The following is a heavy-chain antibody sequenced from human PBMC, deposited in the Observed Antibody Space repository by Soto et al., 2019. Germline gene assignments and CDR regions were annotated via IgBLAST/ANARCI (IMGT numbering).Heavy chain of an antibody. CDR1: GGSISSGRYY. D-gene: IGHD2-15*01. V-gene: IGHV4-39*01. CDR2: IYYSGST. J-gene: IGHJ5*02. CDR3: ARHSDCSGGSCYSEYFAVGNWFDP. Sequence: QLQLQESGPGLVKPSETLSLTCTVSGGSISSGRYYWGWIRQPPGKGLEWIGSIYYSGSTYSNPSLKSRVTIFVETSKNQFSLRLSSVTAADTALYYCARHSDCSGGSCYSEYFAVGNWFDPWGQGTLVTVSS.